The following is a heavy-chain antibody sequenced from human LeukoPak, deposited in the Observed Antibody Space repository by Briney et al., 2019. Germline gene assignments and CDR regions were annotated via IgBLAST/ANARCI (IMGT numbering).Heavy chain of an antibody. V-gene: IGHV1-8*01. CDR3: ARGRLRLGELSSPPPDFDY. D-gene: IGHD3-16*02. Sequence: ASVKVSCKASGYTFTSYDFNWVRQATGQRPEWMGWMSPNSGDTGYAQKFQDRVTMTRNTSISTAYMELSSLRSEDTAVYYCARGRLRLGELSSPPPDFDYWGQGTLVTVSS. CDR2: MSPNSGDT. J-gene: IGHJ4*02. CDR1: GYTFTSYD.